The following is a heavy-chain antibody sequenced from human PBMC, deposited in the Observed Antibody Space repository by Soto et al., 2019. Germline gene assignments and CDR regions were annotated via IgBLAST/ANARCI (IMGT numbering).Heavy chain of an antibody. V-gene: IGHV4-30-4*01. D-gene: IGHD3-10*01. CDR2: IYYSGST. CDR3: ARAHYYGSGSYYNPFDY. J-gene: IGHJ4*02. Sequence: SETLSLTCTVSGGSISSGDYYWSWIRQPPGKGLELIGYIYYSGSTYYNPSLKSRVTISVDTSKNQFSLKLSSVTAADTAVYYCARAHYYGSGSYYNPFDYWGQGNLVTVSS. CDR1: GGSISSGDYY.